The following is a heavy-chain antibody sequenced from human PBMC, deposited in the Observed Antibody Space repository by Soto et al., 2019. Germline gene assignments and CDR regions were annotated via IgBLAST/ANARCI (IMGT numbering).Heavy chain of an antibody. J-gene: IGHJ2*01. D-gene: IGHD5-12*01. CDR2: INPNSGGT. CDR1: GYANAGRY. Sequence: SVEATSKDPGYANAGRYMHSVRHPPGQGLEWMGWINPNSGGTNYAQKYQGWVTMTRDTSISTAYMELSRLRSDDTAVYFCERVAESGLPSWYLDLCGRGPLVTVSP. V-gene: IGHV1-2*04. CDR3: ERVAESGLPSWYLDL.